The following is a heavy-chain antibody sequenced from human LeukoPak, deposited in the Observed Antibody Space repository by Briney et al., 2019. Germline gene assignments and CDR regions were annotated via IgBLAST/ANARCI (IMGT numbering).Heavy chain of an antibody. CDR1: GFTFSSYA. Sequence: GGSLRLSCAASGFTFSSYAMHWVRQAPGKGLEYVSAISSNGGSTYYANSVKGRFTISRDNSKNSLYLQMNSLRAEDTAVYYCANGVKGYFDYWGQGTLVTVSS. CDR2: ISSNGGST. J-gene: IGHJ4*02. CDR3: ANGVKGYFDY. D-gene: IGHD2-8*01. V-gene: IGHV3-64*01.